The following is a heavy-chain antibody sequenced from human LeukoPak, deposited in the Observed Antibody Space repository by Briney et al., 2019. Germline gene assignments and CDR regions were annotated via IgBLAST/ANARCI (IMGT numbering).Heavy chain of an antibody. Sequence: GGSLRLSCAASGFTFSGYGMSWVRQAPGKGLEWVSEISGGGDSTHYADSVKGRFTISRDNSKNTLYLQMSSPRADDTAVYFCAKRPRDSSGYYLGAFDGWGQGTTVTVSS. CDR1: GFTFSGYG. J-gene: IGHJ3*01. CDR2: ISGGGDST. D-gene: IGHD3-22*01. CDR3: AKRPRDSSGYYLGAFDG. V-gene: IGHV3-23*01.